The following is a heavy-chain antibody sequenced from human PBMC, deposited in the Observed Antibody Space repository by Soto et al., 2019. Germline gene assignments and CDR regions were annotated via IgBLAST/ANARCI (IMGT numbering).Heavy chain of an antibody. V-gene: IGHV1-3*01. J-gene: IGHJ4*02. Sequence: ASVKVSCKASGYTFTSYAMHWVRQAPGQRLEWMGWINAGNGNTKYSQKLQGRVTMTTDTSTSTAYMELRSLRSDDTALYYCAREYYDILTGYKYYFDYWGQGTLVTVSS. CDR3: AREYYDILTGYKYYFDY. CDR2: INAGNGNT. CDR1: GYTFTSYA. D-gene: IGHD3-9*01.